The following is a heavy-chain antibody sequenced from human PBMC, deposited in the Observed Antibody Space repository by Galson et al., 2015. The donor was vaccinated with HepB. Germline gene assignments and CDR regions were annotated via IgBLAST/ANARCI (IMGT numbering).Heavy chain of an antibody. J-gene: IGHJ4*02. CDR1: GYTFTNYG. CDR2: ISGYNGDT. Sequence: SCKASGYTFTNYGIAWVRQAPGQGLEWMGWISGYNGDTKYAQNIQARVTMATDTSTSTAYMELRSLRSDDTAVYSCARSGQYCTTTSCLFDYWGQGTLVIVSS. CDR3: ARSGQYCTTTSCLFDY. D-gene: IGHD2-2*01. V-gene: IGHV1-18*04.